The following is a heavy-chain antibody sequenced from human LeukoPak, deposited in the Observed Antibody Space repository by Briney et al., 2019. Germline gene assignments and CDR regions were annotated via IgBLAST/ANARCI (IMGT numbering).Heavy chain of an antibody. D-gene: IGHD5-18*01. V-gene: IGHV1-69*05. CDR1: GGTFSSYA. Sequence: SVKVSCKASGGTFSSYAISWVRQAPGQGLEWMGRIIPIFGTANYAQKFQCRVTITTDESASTAYMELSSLRSDDTAVYYCARESGIQLWLRAPFDYWGQGTLVTVSS. CDR3: ARESGIQLWLRAPFDY. CDR2: IIPIFGTA. J-gene: IGHJ4*02.